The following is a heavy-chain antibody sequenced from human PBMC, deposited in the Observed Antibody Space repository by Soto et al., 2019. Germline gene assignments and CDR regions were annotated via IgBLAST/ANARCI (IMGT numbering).Heavy chain of an antibody. J-gene: IGHJ1*01. D-gene: IGHD4-17*01. CDR2: IRSTGSYT. Sequence: QVQLVESGGGLVKPGGSLRLSCAASGFTFSDSYMSWIRQAPGKGLEWVSYIRSTGSYTNYADSVKGRFTISRDNAKNSLFLEMNRLRAEDTAVYYCARPEYGDYGGFEIQHWGQGTLVTVSS. CDR1: GFTFSDSY. V-gene: IGHV3-11*05. CDR3: ARPEYGDYGGFEIQH.